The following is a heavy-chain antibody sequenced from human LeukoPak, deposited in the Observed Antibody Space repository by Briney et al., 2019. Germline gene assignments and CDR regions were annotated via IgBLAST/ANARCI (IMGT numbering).Heavy chain of an antibody. Sequence: GGSLRLSCAASGFTFSSYWMSWVRQAPGKGLEWVANIEEDGDTTYYVDSVKGRFTISRDNANNSLYLLMNSLGDEDTAVYYCAKGGGSGSYAGIDYWGQGTLVTVSS. D-gene: IGHD3-10*01. CDR1: GFTFSSYW. CDR3: AKGGGSGSYAGIDY. V-gene: IGHV3-7*01. J-gene: IGHJ4*02. CDR2: IEEDGDTT.